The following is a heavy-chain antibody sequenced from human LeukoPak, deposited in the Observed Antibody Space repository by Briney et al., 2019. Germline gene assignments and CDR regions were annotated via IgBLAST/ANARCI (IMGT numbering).Heavy chain of an antibody. V-gene: IGHV3-11*01. Sequence: PGGSLRLSCAASGFTFRDYNMNWVRQAPGKGLEWVSYITDSGSTIHYADSVNGRFTISRDNAKNSLYLQMNSLRAEDSAVYYCARSIGLTGGGVDVWGRGTAVTVSS. D-gene: IGHD3-9*01. CDR3: ARSIGLTGGGVDV. CDR2: ITDSGSTI. CDR1: GFTFRDYN. J-gene: IGHJ6*02.